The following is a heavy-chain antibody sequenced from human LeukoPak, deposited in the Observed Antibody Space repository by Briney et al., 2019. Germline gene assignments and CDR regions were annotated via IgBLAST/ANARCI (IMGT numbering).Heavy chain of an antibody. Sequence: AETLSLTCTVSGGSISSSSYYWGWIRQPPGKGLEWIGSIYYSGITYYNPSLESRVTISVDTPKNQFSLKLSSVTAADTAVYYCASYNWGSDYWGQGTLVTVSS. CDR3: ASYNWGSDY. J-gene: IGHJ4*02. CDR2: IYYSGIT. CDR1: GGSISSSSYY. V-gene: IGHV4-39*01. D-gene: IGHD1-1*01.